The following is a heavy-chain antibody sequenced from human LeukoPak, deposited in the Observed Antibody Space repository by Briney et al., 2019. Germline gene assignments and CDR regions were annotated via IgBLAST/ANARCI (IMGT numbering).Heavy chain of an antibody. V-gene: IGHV4-39*07. CDR2: IHYSGST. CDR3: ARGYCSGGSCYSYYYYNYMDV. Sequence: SGTLSLTCTVSSGSISNSNYYWGWIRQPPGKGLEWIGSIHYSGSTNYNPSLKSRVTISVDTSKNQFSLKLSSVTAADTAVYYCARGYCSGGSCYSYYYYNYMDVWGKGTTVTVSS. D-gene: IGHD2-15*01. J-gene: IGHJ6*03. CDR1: SGSISNSNYY.